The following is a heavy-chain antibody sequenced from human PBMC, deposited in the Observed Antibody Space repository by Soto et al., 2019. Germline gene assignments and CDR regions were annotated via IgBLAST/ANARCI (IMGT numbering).Heavy chain of an antibody. V-gene: IGHV1-2*04. D-gene: IGHD3-3*01. CDR3: ARGITIFGGVPG. CDR1: GYTFTGYY. J-gene: IGHJ4*02. Sequence: ASVKVSCKASGYTFTGYYMHWVRQAPGQGLEWMGWINPNSGGTNYAQKFQGWVTMTRDTSISTAYMELSRLRSEDTAVYYCARGITIFGGVPGWGQGTLVTVSS. CDR2: INPNSGGT.